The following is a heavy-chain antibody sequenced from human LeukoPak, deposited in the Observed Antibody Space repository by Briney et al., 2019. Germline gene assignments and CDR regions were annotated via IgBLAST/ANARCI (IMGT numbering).Heavy chain of an antibody. Sequence: TSSETLSLTCTVSGDSISSYYWSWMRQPPGKGLEWIGYIYFSGTTYYNPSLKSRVTISIDTSKNQFFLKMDSVTAADTAVYYCARDRPGGSSLDYWGQGTLVTVSS. V-gene: IGHV4-59*01. D-gene: IGHD6-13*01. J-gene: IGHJ4*02. CDR1: GDSISSYY. CDR2: IYFSGTT. CDR3: ARDRPGGSSLDY.